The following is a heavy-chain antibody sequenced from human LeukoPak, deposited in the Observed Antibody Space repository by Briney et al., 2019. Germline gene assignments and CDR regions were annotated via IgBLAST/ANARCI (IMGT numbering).Heavy chain of an antibody. CDR2: IWYDGSNK. Sequence: GGSLRLSCAASGFTFSSYGMHWVRQAPGKGLEWVAVIWYDGSNKYYADSVKGRFTIPRDNSKNTLYLQMNSLRAEDTAVYYCASGTSSPLDYWGQGTLVTVSS. CDR3: ASGTSSPLDY. CDR1: GFTFSSYG. J-gene: IGHJ4*02. D-gene: IGHD1-1*01. V-gene: IGHV3-33*01.